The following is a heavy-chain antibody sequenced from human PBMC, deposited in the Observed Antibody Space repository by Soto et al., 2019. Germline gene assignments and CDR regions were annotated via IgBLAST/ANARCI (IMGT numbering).Heavy chain of an antibody. J-gene: IGHJ5*02. CDR3: ARAPYYDSSGYSFDP. D-gene: IGHD3-22*01. V-gene: IGHV3-11*06. Sequence: GGSLRLSCAAYGFTFSDYYMSWIRQAPGKGLEWVSYISSSSSYTNYADSVKGRFTISRDNAKNSLYLQMNSLRAEDTAVYYCARAPYYDSSGYSFDPWGQGTLVTVSS. CDR2: ISSSSSYT. CDR1: GFTFSDYY.